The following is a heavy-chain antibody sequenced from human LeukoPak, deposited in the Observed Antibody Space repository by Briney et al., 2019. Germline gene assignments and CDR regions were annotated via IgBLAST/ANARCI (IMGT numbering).Heavy chain of an antibody. CDR2: IYYSGST. D-gene: IGHD3-9*01. V-gene: IGHV4-39*01. J-gene: IGHJ4*02. CDR1: GGSISSSSYY. Sequence: PSETLSLTCTVSGGSISSSSYYWGWMRQPPGKGREWIGSIYYSGSTYYNPSLKSRVTISVDTSKNQFSLKLSSVTAADTAVYYCARFALRYFDWPPSDYWGQGTLVTVSS. CDR3: ARFALRYFDWPPSDY.